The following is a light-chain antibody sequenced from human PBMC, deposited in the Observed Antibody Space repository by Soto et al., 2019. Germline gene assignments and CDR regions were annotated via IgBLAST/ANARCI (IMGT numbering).Light chain of an antibody. CDR1: QGISRW. CDR2: AAS. J-gene: IGKJ5*01. Sequence: DIQMTQSPSSVSASIGDRVTITCRASQGISRWLAWYQKKPGKDPNLLIYAASTLKSGVPSRFSGSGSGTDFNLTINRLQTEDFATYYCQQTNNFPITFGQGTRLEIK. V-gene: IGKV1-12*01. CDR3: QQTNNFPIT.